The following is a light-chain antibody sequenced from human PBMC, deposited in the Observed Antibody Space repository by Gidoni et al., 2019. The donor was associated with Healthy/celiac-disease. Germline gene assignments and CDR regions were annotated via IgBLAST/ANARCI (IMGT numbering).Light chain of an antibody. J-gene: IGKJ4*01. Sequence: DIQNDPSPSSLSASVGDRVTITCRASQSISSYLNWYQQKPGKAPKLLIYAASSLQSGVPSRFSGSGSGTDFTLTISSLQPEDFATYYCQQSYSTPLTFGGGTKVEIK. V-gene: IGKV1-39*01. CDR2: AAS. CDR3: QQSYSTPLT. CDR1: QSISSY.